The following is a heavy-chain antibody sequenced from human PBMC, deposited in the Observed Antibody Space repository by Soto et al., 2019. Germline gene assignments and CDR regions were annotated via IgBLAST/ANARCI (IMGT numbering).Heavy chain of an antibody. CDR3: AREAVRGVIPGPDY. CDR1: GGTFSSYA. J-gene: IGHJ4*02. Sequence: ASVKVSCKASGGTFSSYAISWVRQAPGQGLEWMGGIIPIFGTANYAQKFQGRVTITADESTSTAYMELSSLRSEDTAVYYCAREAVRGVIPGPDYWGQGTLVTSPQ. CDR2: IIPIFGTA. D-gene: IGHD3-10*01. V-gene: IGHV1-69*13.